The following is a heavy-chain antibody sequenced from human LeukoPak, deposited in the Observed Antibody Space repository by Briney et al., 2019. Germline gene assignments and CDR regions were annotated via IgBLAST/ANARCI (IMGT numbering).Heavy chain of an antibody. CDR1: GYTFTSYD. Sequence: ASVKVSCKASGYTFTSYDINWVRQATGQGLEWMGWMNPNSGNTGYAQKFQGRVTITRNTSISTAYMELSSLRSDDTAVYYCARDWNRGYYFDNWGQGTLVTVSS. CDR3: ARDWNRGYYFDN. J-gene: IGHJ4*02. D-gene: IGHD1-1*01. CDR2: MNPNSGNT. V-gene: IGHV1-8*03.